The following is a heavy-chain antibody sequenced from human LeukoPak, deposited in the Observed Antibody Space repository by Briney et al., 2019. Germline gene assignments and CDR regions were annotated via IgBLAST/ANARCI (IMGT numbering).Heavy chain of an antibody. CDR1: GFTFSSYA. Sequence: GGSPRLSCAASGFTFSSYAMSWVRQAPGKGLEWVSAISGSGGSTYYADSVKGRFTISRDNSKNTLYLQMNSLRAEDTALYSCAKYQRADSYYYAMDVWGQGTTVTVSS. CDR3: AKYQRADSYYYAMDV. J-gene: IGHJ6*02. CDR2: ISGSGGST. V-gene: IGHV3-23*01. D-gene: IGHD6-25*01.